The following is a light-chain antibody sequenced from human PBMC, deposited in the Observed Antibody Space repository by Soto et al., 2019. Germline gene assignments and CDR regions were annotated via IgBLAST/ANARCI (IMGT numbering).Light chain of an antibody. Sequence: DMEMTQSPSSLSASVGDRVTITCRASQSISNYLNWYQHKPGKVPKLLIYAASSLQSGVPTRFSGSGSETHFTLTINSLQPEDFATYYCQQSYGTPLTFGGGTKIEIK. CDR2: AAS. J-gene: IGKJ4*01. CDR3: QQSYGTPLT. V-gene: IGKV1-39*01. CDR1: QSISNY.